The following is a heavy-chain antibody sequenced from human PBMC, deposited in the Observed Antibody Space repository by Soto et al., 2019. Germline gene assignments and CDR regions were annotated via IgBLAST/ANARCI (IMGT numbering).Heavy chain of an antibody. Sequence: GGSLRLSCAASGFTFSSCAMHWVRQAPGKGLEWVAVISYDGSNKYYADSVKGRLTISRDNSKNTLYLQMNSLRAEDTAVYYCARGRRSIDYWGQGTLVTVSS. J-gene: IGHJ4*02. CDR3: ARGRRSIDY. CDR1: GFTFSSCA. V-gene: IGHV3-30-3*01. CDR2: ISYDGSNK. D-gene: IGHD3-3*01.